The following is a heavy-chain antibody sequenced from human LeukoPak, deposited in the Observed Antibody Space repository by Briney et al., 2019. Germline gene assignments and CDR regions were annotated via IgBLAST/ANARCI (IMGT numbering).Heavy chain of an antibody. CDR3: AGERGEEYSSGWYKRNYFDN. CDR1: GDSFSSVTGY. Sequence: PSETLSLTCTVSGDSFSSVTGYWAWIRQPPGKGLEWIASGDYSGGTYYNPSLESRVAISADMSENQFSLKLTSVTGADTAVYYCAGERGEEYSSGWYKRNYFDNWGQGIRVTVSS. D-gene: IGHD6-19*01. CDR2: GDYSGGT. J-gene: IGHJ4*02. V-gene: IGHV4-39*07.